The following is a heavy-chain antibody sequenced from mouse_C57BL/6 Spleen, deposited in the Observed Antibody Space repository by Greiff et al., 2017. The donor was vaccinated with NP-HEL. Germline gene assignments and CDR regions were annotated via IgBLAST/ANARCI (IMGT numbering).Heavy chain of an antibody. CDR1: GFTFTDYY. D-gene: IGHD2-5*01. CDR3: ARYWGYRNYGVDYAMDY. Sequence: EVKLVESGGGLVQPGGSLSLSCAASGFTFTDYYMSWVRQPPGKALEWLGFIRNKANGYTTEYSASVKGRFTISRDNSQSILYLQMNALRAEDSATYYCARYWGYRNYGVDYAMDYWGQGTSVTVSS. J-gene: IGHJ4*01. V-gene: IGHV7-3*01. CDR2: IRNKANGYTT.